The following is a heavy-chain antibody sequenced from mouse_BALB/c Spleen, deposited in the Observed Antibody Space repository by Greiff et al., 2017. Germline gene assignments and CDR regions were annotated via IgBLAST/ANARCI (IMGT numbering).Heavy chain of an antibody. Sequence: VKLMESGPELVRPGASVKMSCKASGYTFTSYWMHWVKQRPGQGLEWIGMIDPSNSETRLNQKFKDKATLNVDKTSNTAYMQLSSLTYEDSAVYYCVREREEYAFAYWGQGTLGTVSA. J-gene: IGHJ3*01. CDR1: GYTFTSYW. D-gene: IGHD5-1*01. V-gene: IGHV1S127*01. CDR3: VREREEYAFAY. CDR2: IDPSNSET.